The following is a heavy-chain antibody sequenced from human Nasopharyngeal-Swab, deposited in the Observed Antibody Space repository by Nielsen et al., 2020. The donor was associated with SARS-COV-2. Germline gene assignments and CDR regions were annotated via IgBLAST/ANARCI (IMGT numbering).Heavy chain of an antibody. CDR3: ARSVGLRFLEWLSQHFDY. J-gene: IGHJ4*02. D-gene: IGHD3-3*01. CDR2: INHSGST. V-gene: IGHV4-34*01. Sequence: LETLSLTCAVYGGSFSGYSWSWIRQPPGKGLEWIGEINHSGSTNYNPSLKSRVTISVDTSKNQFSLKLSSVTAADTAVYYCARSVGLRFLEWLSQHFDYWGQGTLVTVSS. CDR1: GGSFSGYS.